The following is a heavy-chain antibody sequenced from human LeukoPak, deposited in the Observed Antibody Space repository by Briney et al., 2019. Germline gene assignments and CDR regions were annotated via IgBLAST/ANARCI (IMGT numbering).Heavy chain of an antibody. V-gene: IGHV1-8*01. CDR1: GYTFTSYD. CDR2: MNPNSGNT. D-gene: IGHD6-13*01. J-gene: IGHJ6*02. CDR3: AKVLSSYSSSWYRLNYYGMDV. Sequence: ASVKVSCKASGYTFTSYDINWVRQATGQGLEWMGWMNPNSGNTGYAQKFQGRVTMTRNTSISTAYMELGSLRSEDTAVYNCAKVLSSYSSSWYRLNYYGMDVWGQGTTVTVSS.